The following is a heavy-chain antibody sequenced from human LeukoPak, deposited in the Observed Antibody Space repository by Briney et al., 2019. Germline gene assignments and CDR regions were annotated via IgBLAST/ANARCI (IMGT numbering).Heavy chain of an antibody. V-gene: IGHV3-23*01. J-gene: IGHJ4*02. Sequence: QPGGSLRLSCAASGFTFSNNAMTWVRQAPGEGLEWVSTITGSDDSTYYADSVKDRFTISRDYSKNTVLLQLNNLRAEDTAIYYCAKGPQLYSGYHPDYWGQGTLVTVSS. CDR1: GFTFSNNA. CDR3: AKGPQLYSGYHPDY. D-gene: IGHD3-22*01. CDR2: ITGSDDST.